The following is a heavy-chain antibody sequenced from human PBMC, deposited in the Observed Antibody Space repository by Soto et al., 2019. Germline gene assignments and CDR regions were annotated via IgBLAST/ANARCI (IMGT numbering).Heavy chain of an antibody. CDR1: GGSISSYY. CDR3: ARSHHYYGSGSYYPNWFDP. Sequence: SETLSLTCTVSGGSISSYYWSWIRQPPGKGLEWIGYIYYSGSTNYNPSLKSRVTISVDTSKNQFSLKLSSVTAADTAVYYCARSHHYYGSGSYYPNWFDPWGQGTLVTVSS. D-gene: IGHD3-10*01. J-gene: IGHJ5*02. CDR2: IYYSGST. V-gene: IGHV4-59*08.